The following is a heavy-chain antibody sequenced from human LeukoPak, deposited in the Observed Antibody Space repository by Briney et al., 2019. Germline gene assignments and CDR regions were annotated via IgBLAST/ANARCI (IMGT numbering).Heavy chain of an antibody. V-gene: IGHV1-2*02. Sequence: ASVKVSCKASGYTFTGYYMHWVRQAPGQGLEWMGWINPNSGGTNYAQKFQGRVTITRNTSISTAYMELSSLRSEDTAVYYCARASSEYCSSTSCSPYWFDPRGQGTLVTVSS. CDR2: INPNSGGT. CDR3: ARASSEYCSSTSCSPYWFDP. CDR1: GYTFTGYY. D-gene: IGHD2-2*01. J-gene: IGHJ5*02.